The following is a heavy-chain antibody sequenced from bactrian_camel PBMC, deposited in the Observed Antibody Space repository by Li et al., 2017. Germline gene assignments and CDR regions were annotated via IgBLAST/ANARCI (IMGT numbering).Heavy chain of an antibody. Sequence: HVQLVESGGGSVQAGGSLRLSCAASGWAVSRNCMGWFRQAPGKEREGVARIDTISGATYYTDSVKGRFTISRDNAKNTSYLQMNSLKTEDTAVYYCATAGNYHWGQGTQVTVS. CDR3: ATAGNYH. V-gene: IGHV3S1*01. CDR1: GWAVSRNC. J-gene: IGHJ4*01. CDR2: IDTISGAT. D-gene: IGHD2*01.